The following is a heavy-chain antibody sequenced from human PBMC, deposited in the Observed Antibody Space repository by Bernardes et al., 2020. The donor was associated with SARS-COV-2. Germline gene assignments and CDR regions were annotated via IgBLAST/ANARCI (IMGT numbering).Heavy chain of an antibody. V-gene: IGHV4-59*01. Sequence: SETLSLTFTASGGPISSYYWSWSRQPPGKGLEWSGYIHYSGSTHYNPSLKSRVTISVDTSKNQFSLKLSSVTAADTAVYYCASDSSGYRSYWYFDLWGRGTLVTVSS. CDR2: IHYSGST. D-gene: IGHD3-22*01. J-gene: IGHJ2*01. CDR3: ASDSSGYRSYWYFDL. CDR1: GGPISSYY.